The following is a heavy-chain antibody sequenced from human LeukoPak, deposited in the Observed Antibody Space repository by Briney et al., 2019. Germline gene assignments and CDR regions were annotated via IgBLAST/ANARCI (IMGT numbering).Heavy chain of an antibody. CDR2: IYSGGST. Sequence: GGSLRLSCAASGFTVSSNYMSWVRQAPGKGLEWVSVIYSGGSTYYADSVKGRFTISRDNAKNSLYLQMNSLRVEDTAIYYCARVEYSSSPTPFDYWGQGALVFVSS. D-gene: IGHD6-13*01. J-gene: IGHJ4*02. CDR3: ARVEYSSSPTPFDY. V-gene: IGHV3-53*01. CDR1: GFTVSSNY.